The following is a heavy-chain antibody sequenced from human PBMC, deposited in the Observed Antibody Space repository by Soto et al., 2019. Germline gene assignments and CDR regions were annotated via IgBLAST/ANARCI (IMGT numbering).Heavy chain of an antibody. CDR2: IYTSGST. D-gene: IGHD1-20*01. J-gene: IGHJ6*02. Sequence: SETLSLTCTVSGGSISSYYWSWIRQPAGKGLEWIGRIYTSGSTNYNPSLKSRVTMSVDTSKNQFSLKLSSVTAADTAVYYCARSPRNWKDDNHYVIGMDVWGQGTTVTVS. V-gene: IGHV4-4*07. CDR3: ARSPRNWKDDNHYVIGMDV. CDR1: GGSISSYY.